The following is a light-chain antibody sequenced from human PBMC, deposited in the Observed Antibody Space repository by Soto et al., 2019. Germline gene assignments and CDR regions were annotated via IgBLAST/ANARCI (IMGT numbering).Light chain of an antibody. CDR1: QSISSW. CDR3: QQYNRYSLT. V-gene: IGKV1-5*01. J-gene: IGKJ4*01. CDR2: DAS. Sequence: DIQMTQSPSTLSASVGDRVTITCRARQSISSWSAWYQQKPGKAPKLLIYDASSLESGVPSRFSGSGSDTEFTLTINNLQPDDFATYHCQQYNRYSLTFGGGTKVEIK.